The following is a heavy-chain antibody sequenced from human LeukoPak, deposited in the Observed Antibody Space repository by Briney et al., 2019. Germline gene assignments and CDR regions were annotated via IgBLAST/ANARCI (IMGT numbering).Heavy chain of an antibody. Sequence: SETLYLTCTVSGGSISSGSYYWSWIRQPAGKGLEWIGRIYTSGSTNYNPSLKSRVTISVDTSKNQFSLKLSSVPAADTAVYYCARDSRGYYGSGSLLYYYYYMDVWGKGTTVTISS. D-gene: IGHD3-10*01. CDR1: GGSISSGSYY. CDR3: ARDSRGYYGSGSLLYYYYYMDV. J-gene: IGHJ6*03. CDR2: IYTSGST. V-gene: IGHV4-61*02.